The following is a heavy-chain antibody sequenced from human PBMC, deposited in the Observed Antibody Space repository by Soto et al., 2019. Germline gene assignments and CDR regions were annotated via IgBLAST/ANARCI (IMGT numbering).Heavy chain of an antibody. J-gene: IGHJ3*01. CDR1: GFTLSDYY. CDR2: SRDKANSFST. V-gene: IGHV3-72*01. Sequence: EVKLVESGGGLVQPGGSLRLSCAVSGFTLSDYYIDWVRQAPGKGLEWLARSRDKANSFSTDSAASVKGRLSISRDDSESSVFLQMNSLRTEDTALYYCARTKSYGAYDVWGQGTVVIVSS. D-gene: IGHD3-10*01. CDR3: ARTKSYGAYDV.